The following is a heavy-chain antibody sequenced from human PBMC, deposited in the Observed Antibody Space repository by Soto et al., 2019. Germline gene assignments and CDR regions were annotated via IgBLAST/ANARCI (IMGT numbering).Heavy chain of an antibody. D-gene: IGHD6-25*01. CDR3: AGQTFTIAAASYGRSNWFDP. Sequence: SETLSLTCSASGGSITSSSHFWGWVRQPPGKGLEWIGTIYFTGNTYYTPSLKGRLTMSIDTSKNEFSLRLNSVTAADTAVYYCAGQTFTIAAASYGRSNWFDPWGPGTLVTVSS. CDR2: IYFTGNT. V-gene: IGHV4-39*01. J-gene: IGHJ5*02. CDR1: GGSITSSSHF.